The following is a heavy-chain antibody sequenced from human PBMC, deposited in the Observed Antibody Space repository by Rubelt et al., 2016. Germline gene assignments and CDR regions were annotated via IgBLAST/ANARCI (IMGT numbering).Heavy chain of an antibody. Sequence: PGGSLRLSCAASGFTFSVYYMSWLRQAPGQGLEWIGSIYYSGNTYYNPSLKRRVTISLDTSKNQFSLKLSSVTAADTAVYYCARFSSGLMYYFDYWGQGTLVTVSS. J-gene: IGHJ4*02. D-gene: IGHD6-19*01. V-gene: IGHV4-38-2*01. CDR3: ARFSSGLMYYFDY. CDR1: GFTFSVYY. CDR2: IYYSGNT.